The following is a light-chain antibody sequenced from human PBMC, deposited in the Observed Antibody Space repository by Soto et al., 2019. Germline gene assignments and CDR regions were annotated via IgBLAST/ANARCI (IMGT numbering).Light chain of an antibody. CDR3: QQYDSSPRT. J-gene: IGKJ1*01. V-gene: IGKV3-20*01. CDR2: RTS. Sequence: ENVLTQSPGTLSLSPGARATLSCRASQSVSSSYLAWYQQKPGQAPRLLIYRTSNRATGIPDRFSGSGSGTDITLTITRLEPEDFAVYWCQQYDSSPRTFAQGPKVE. CDR1: QSVSSSY.